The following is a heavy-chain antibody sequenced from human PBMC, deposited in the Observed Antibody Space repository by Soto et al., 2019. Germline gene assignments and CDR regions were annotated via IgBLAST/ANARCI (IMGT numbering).Heavy chain of an antibody. CDR3: ARHPGYCSSTSCYMGGPYGMDV. CDR1: GGSISSGDYY. CDR2: IYYSGST. V-gene: IGHV4-30-4*01. J-gene: IGHJ6*02. Sequence: PSETLSLTCTVSGGSISSGDYYWSWIRRPPGKGLEWIGYIYYSGSTYYNPSLKSRVTISVDTSKNQFSLKLSSVTAADTAVYYCARHPGYCSSTSCYMGGPYGMDVWGQGTTVTVSS. D-gene: IGHD2-2*02.